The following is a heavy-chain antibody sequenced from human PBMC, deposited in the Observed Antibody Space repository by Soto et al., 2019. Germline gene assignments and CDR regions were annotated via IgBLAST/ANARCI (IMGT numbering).Heavy chain of an antibody. CDR1: GFTFSSYG. CDR2: ISYDGSNK. V-gene: IGHV3-30*18. CDR3: AKDAKTYYYDSSGYPHDY. J-gene: IGHJ4*02. D-gene: IGHD3-22*01. Sequence: QVQLVESGGGVVQPGRSLRLSCAASGFTFSSYGMHWVRQAPGKGREWVAVISYDGSNKYYADSVKGRFTISRDNSKNTLYLQMNSLRAEDTAVYYCAKDAKTYYYDSSGYPHDYWGQGTLVTVSS.